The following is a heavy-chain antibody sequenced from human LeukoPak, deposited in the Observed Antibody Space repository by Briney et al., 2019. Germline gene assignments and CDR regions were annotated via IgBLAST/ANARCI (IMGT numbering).Heavy chain of an antibody. V-gene: IGHV3-7*01. D-gene: IGHD1-1*01. J-gene: IGHJ3*02. CDR3: ARDPTTSQGSDAFDI. CDR1: GFTFSNYW. Sequence: GGSLRLSCAASGFTFSNYWMGWVRQAPGKGLEGVANIKPDGSEKYYVDSVKGRFTISRDNAKNSLNLQMSSLRAEDTAVYYCARDPTTSQGSDAFDIWGQGTRVTVSS. CDR2: IKPDGSEK.